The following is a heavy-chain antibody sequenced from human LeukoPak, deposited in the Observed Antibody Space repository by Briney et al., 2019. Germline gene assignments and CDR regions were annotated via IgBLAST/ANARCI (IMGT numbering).Heavy chain of an antibody. D-gene: IGHD3-3*01. CDR3: ASGTYYDFWSGYYPFDY. V-gene: IGHV4-59*01. J-gene: IGHJ4*02. CDR2: IYYSGST. Sequence: SETLSPTCTVSGGSISSYYWSWIRQPPGKGLEWIGYIYYSGSTNYNPSLKSRVTISVDTSKNQFSLKLSSVTAADTAVYYCASGTYYDFWSGYYPFDYWGQGTLVTVSS. CDR1: GGSISSYY.